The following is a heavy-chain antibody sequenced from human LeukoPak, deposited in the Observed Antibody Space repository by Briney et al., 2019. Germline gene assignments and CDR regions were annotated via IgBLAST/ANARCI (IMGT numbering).Heavy chain of an antibody. CDR3: AKTHTSITIFGVVGAFDI. Sequence: PGGSLRLSCAASGFTFSSYAMSWVRQAPGKGLEWVSAISGSGGSTYYADSVKGRFTISRDNSKNTLYLQMNSLRAEDTAVYYCAKTHTSITIFGVVGAFDIWGQGTMVTVSS. J-gene: IGHJ3*02. D-gene: IGHD3-3*01. CDR1: GFTFSSYA. CDR2: ISGSGGST. V-gene: IGHV3-23*01.